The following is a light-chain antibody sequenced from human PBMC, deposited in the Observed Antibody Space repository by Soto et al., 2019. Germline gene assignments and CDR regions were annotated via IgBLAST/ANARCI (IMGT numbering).Light chain of an antibody. CDR1: SSNIGAGYK. Sequence: QSVLTQPPSVSGAPGQTVTISCAGSSSNIGAGYKIHWYQQIPGAVPKLLIYGNSNRPSGVPDRFFGSKSDTSASLAITGLQAEDEADYYCQSYDNSLRVSVFGGGTKLTVL. CDR2: GNS. V-gene: IGLV1-40*01. CDR3: QSYDNSLRVSV. J-gene: IGLJ2*01.